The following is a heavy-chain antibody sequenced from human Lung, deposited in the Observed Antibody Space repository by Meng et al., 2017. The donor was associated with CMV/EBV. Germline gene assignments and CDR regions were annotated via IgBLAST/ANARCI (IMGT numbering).Heavy chain of an antibody. V-gene: IGHV3-11*04. D-gene: IGHD1-26*01. CDR3: ASDSSAVHNWLDS. Sequence: AASRFPLRGYYMAWIRPAPGQGLEWISYLSSSGSITRYLGSLQGRFAIYRDNAKNSLFLQMNSLTVEDTAVYSCASDSSAVHNWLDSWGQGTLVTVSS. J-gene: IGHJ5*01. CDR2: LSSSGSIT. CDR1: RFPLRGYY.